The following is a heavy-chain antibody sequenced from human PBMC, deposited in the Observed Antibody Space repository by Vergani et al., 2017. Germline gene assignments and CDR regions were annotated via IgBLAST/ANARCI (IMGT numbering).Heavy chain of an antibody. D-gene: IGHD3-3*01. CDR1: GFTFDDYA. V-gene: IGHV3-9*01. Sequence: EVQLVESGRGLVQPGRSLRLSCAASGFTFDDYAMHWVRQAPGKGLEWVSGISWNSGSIGYADSVKGRFTISRDNAKNSLYVQMNSLRAEDTALYYCAKGYYDLWSGHYDYWGQGTLVSVSS. J-gene: IGHJ4*02. CDR2: ISWNSGSI. CDR3: AKGYYDLWSGHYDY.